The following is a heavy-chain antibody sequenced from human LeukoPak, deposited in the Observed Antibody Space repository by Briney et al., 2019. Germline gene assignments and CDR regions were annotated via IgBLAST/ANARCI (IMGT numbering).Heavy chain of an antibody. Sequence: QPGRSLRLSCAASGFTFSSYGMHSVRQAPGKGLEWVAVISYDGSNKYYADSVKGRFTISRDNSKNTLYLQMNSLRAEDTAVYYCAKTSSGRGAFDYWGQGTLVTVSS. CDR2: ISYDGSNK. CDR3: AKTSSGRGAFDY. D-gene: IGHD6-25*01. J-gene: IGHJ4*02. V-gene: IGHV3-30*18. CDR1: GFTFSSYG.